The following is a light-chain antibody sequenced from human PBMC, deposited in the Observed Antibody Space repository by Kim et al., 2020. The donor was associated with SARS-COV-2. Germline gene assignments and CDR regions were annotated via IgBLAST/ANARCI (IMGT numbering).Light chain of an antibody. CDR3: QHYGSSSLT. Sequence: SPGEESARSCRASQRGTSTHLAWYQQKPGQAPRLLIYGAFNRATGIPDRFSGSESGTDFTLTISRLEPEDFAVYYCQHYGSSSLTFGGGTKVDIK. V-gene: IGKV3-20*01. J-gene: IGKJ4*01. CDR1: QRGTSTH. CDR2: GAF.